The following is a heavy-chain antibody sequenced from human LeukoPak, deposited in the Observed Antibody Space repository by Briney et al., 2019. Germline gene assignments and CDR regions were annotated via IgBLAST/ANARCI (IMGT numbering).Heavy chain of an antibody. D-gene: IGHD2-21*01. Sequence: GRSLRLSCAAAGFTFSSYSMHWVRQAPGEGLEWVAGISYDGSNEYYANSVKGRLTISRATYKNTLYMQMNSQRTAHTAMYYCASLSMRGGKNYFVHWRQPTMASVPS. V-gene: IGHV3-30-3*02. CDR2: ISYDGSNE. CDR3: ASLSMRGGKNYFVH. J-gene: IGHJ4*02. CDR1: GFTFSSYS.